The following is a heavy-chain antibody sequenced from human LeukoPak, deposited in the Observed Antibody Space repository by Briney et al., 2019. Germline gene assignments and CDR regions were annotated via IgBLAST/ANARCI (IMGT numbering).Heavy chain of an antibody. CDR1: GGSFSGYY. CDR3: ARRPDYYDSSEAFDI. J-gene: IGHJ3*02. CDR2: IYYSGST. Sequence: PSETLPLTCAVYGGSFSGYYWSWIRQPPGKGLEWIGYIYYSGSTNYNPSLKSRVTISVDTSKNQFSLKLSSVTAADTAVYYCARRPDYYDSSEAFDIWGQGTMVTVSS. V-gene: IGHV4-59*08. D-gene: IGHD3-22*01.